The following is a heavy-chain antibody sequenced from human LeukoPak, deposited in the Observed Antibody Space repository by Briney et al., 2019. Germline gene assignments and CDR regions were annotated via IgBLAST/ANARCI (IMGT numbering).Heavy chain of an antibody. Sequence: SETLSLTCAVYGGSFSGYYWSWIRQPPGKGLEWIGEINHSGSTNYNPSLKSRVTISVDTSKNQFSLKLSSVTAADTAVYYCARLPERVIRLGELSPPGGDYFDYWGQGTLVTVSS. CDR1: GGSFSGYY. V-gene: IGHV4-34*01. CDR2: INHSGST. D-gene: IGHD3-16*02. CDR3: ARLPERVIRLGELSPPGGDYFDY. J-gene: IGHJ4*02.